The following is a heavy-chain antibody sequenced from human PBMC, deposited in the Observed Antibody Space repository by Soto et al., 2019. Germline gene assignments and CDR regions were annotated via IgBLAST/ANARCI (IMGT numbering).Heavy chain of an antibody. CDR1: GYTFTSYD. Sequence: ASVKVSCKASGYTFTSYDINWVRQATGQGLEWMGWMNPNSGNTGYAQKFQGRVTMTRNTSISTAYMELSSPRSEDTAVYYCARGHKGEYCSGGSCYSRKRYYYYYYMDVWGKGTTVTVSS. CDR3: ARGHKGEYCSGGSCYSRKRYYYYYYMDV. D-gene: IGHD2-15*01. V-gene: IGHV1-8*01. J-gene: IGHJ6*03. CDR2: MNPNSGNT.